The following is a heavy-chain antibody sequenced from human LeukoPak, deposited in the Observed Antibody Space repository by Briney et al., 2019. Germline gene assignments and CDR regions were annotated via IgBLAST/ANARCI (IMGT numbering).Heavy chain of an antibody. CDR3: VKDNPLDY. CDR2: IRYDGNNK. J-gene: IGHJ4*02. V-gene: IGHV3-30*02. Sequence: PGGSLRLSCGASGFTFSNYGMLWVRQAPGKGLEWVAFIRYDGNNKLYADSMKGRFTISRDNSKNTLYLHINSLRAEDTAVYYCVKDNPLDYGGQGTLVIVSS. D-gene: IGHD1-14*01. CDR1: GFTFSNYG.